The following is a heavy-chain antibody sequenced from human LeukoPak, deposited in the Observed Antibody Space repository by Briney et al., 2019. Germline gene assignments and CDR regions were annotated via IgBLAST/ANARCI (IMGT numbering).Heavy chain of an antibody. CDR1: DDSISDYY. Sequence: PSETLSLTCTVSDDSISDYYRGWIRQAPGKGLEWIGYVYYTGSTSYNPSLKSRVTISLDTSKKQFFLTLTSVTAADTAVYYCARCPPNYDILTGYYRNYFDYWGQGTLVTVSS. J-gene: IGHJ4*02. D-gene: IGHD3-9*01. CDR2: VYYTGST. V-gene: IGHV4-59*12. CDR3: ARCPPNYDILTGYYRNYFDY.